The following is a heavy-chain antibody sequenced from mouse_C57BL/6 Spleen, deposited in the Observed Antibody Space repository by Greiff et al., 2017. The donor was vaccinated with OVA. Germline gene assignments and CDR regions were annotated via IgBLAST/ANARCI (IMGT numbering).Heavy chain of an antibody. CDR2: LDPSDSYT. CDR3: ARNGLHYYGSSLDY. J-gene: IGHJ2*01. V-gene: IGHV1-69*01. Sequence: VQLQQPGAELVMPGASVKLSCKASGYTFTSYWMHWVKQRPGQGLEWIGELDPSDSYTNYNQKFKGKSTLTVDKSSSTAYMQLSSLTSEDSAVYYCARNGLHYYGSSLDYWGQGTTLTVSS. D-gene: IGHD1-1*01. CDR1: GYTFTSYW.